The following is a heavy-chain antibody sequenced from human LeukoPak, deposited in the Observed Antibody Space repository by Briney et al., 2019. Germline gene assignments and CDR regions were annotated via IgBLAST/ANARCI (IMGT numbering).Heavy chain of an antibody. V-gene: IGHV3-30-3*01. J-gene: IGHJ3*02. CDR3: ARVGVGCSGGSCYSIPQHAFDI. CDR1: GFTFSSYA. CDR2: ISYDGSNK. Sequence: GGSLRLSCAASGFTFSSYAMHWVRQAPGKGLEWVAVISYDGSNKYYADSVKGRFTISRDNSKNTLYLQMNSLRAEDTAVYYCARVGVGCSGGSCYSIPQHAFDIWGQGTMVTVSS. D-gene: IGHD2-15*01.